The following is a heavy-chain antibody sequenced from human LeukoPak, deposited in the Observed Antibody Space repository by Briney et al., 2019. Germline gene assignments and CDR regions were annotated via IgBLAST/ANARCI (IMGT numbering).Heavy chain of an antibody. V-gene: IGHV3-23*01. J-gene: IGHJ3*01. Sequence: PGGSLRLSCAASGFTFSNYVMSWVRQAPGKGLEWVSSISDNGGNTYYADSVKGRFTISRDNSKNTLYLQMNSLRVEDAAVYYCANEYSKGDVWGQGTMVTVSS. CDR1: GFTFSNYV. CDR2: ISDNGGNT. D-gene: IGHD1-26*01. CDR3: ANEYSKGDV.